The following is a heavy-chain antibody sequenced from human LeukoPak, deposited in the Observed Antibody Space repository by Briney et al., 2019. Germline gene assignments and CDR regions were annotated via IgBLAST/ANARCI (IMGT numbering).Heavy chain of an antibody. CDR1: GYTLTELS. Sequence: GASVKVSCKVSGYTLTELSIHWVRQAPGKGLEWMGGFDPEDGETIYAQKFQGRVTMTEDTSTDTVYMELSSLRSEDTAVYYCARGPPGRVYDTSKRALFDPWGQGTLVTVSS. CDR3: ARGPPGRVYDTSKRALFDP. J-gene: IGHJ5*02. CDR2: FDPEDGET. D-gene: IGHD3-22*01. V-gene: IGHV1-24*01.